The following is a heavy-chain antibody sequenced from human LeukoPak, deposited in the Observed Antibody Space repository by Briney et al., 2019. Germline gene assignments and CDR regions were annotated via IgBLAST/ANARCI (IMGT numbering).Heavy chain of an antibody. CDR3: ARDGTAAGINDAFDM. D-gene: IGHD6-13*01. CDR1: GYTFTGYY. J-gene: IGHJ3*02. CDR2: INPNSGGT. Sequence: ASVKVSCEASGYTFTGYYMHWVRQAPGQGLEWVGWINPNSGGTNYAQKFKGRVTMTRDTSISTAYMEVSRLRSDDTAVYYCARDGTAAGINDAFDMWGQGTMVTVSS. V-gene: IGHV1-2*02.